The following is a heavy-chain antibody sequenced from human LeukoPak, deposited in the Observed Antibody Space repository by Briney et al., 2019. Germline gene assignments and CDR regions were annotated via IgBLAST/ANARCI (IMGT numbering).Heavy chain of an antibody. CDR1: GFTFSSYW. J-gene: IGHJ1*01. CDR3: SLEGSSWYRYFQH. D-gene: IGHD6-13*01. V-gene: IGHV3-7*05. Sequence: GGSLRLSCAASGFTFSSYWMSWVRQAPGKGLEWVANIKQDGSEKYYVDSVKGRFTITRDNAKNSLYLQMNSLRAEDTAVYYSSLEGSSWYRYFQHWGQGTLVTVSS. CDR2: IKQDGSEK.